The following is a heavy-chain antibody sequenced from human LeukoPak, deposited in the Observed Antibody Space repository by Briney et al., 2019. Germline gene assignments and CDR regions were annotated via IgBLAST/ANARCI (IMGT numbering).Heavy chain of an antibody. D-gene: IGHD3/OR15-3a*01. Sequence: SETLSLTCAVYGGSFSGYYWSWIRQPPGKGLEWIGEINHSGSTNYNASLKSQVSISIDTSKNQFSLKLTSVTAADTAVYYCARQTGSGLFILPGGQGTLVTVSS. J-gene: IGHJ4*02. V-gene: IGHV4-34*01. CDR1: GGSFSGYY. CDR2: INHSGST. CDR3: ARQTGSGLFILP.